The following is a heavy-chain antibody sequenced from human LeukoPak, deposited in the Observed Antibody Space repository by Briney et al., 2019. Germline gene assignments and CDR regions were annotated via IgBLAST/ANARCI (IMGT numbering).Heavy chain of an antibody. J-gene: IGHJ6*02. CDR3: AEDSSMVTTRAPYYYYYLDV. CDR2: FDSEDGKT. V-gene: IGHV1-24*01. CDR1: GYTLTELS. D-gene: IGHD4-17*01. Sequence: ASVKVSCKVSGYTLTELSMHWVRQAPGKGLEWMGGFDSEDGKTMYAQKFQGRVTMTEDTSTDTAYMELSSLRSEDTAVYYCAEDSSMVTTRAPYYYYYLDVWGQGTTVTVSS.